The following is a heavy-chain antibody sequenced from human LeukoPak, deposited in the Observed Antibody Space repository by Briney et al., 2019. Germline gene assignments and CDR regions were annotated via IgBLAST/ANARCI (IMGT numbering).Heavy chain of an antibody. CDR3: ARGVIYFDY. Sequence: GGSLRLSCAASEFTFSSYEMNWVRQAPGKGLEWVSYISSSGSTIYYADSVKGRFTISRDNAKNSLYLQMNSLRAEDTAVYYCARGVIYFDYWGQGTLVTVSS. CDR1: EFTFSSYE. J-gene: IGHJ4*02. CDR2: ISSSGSTI. V-gene: IGHV3-48*03. D-gene: IGHD3-22*01.